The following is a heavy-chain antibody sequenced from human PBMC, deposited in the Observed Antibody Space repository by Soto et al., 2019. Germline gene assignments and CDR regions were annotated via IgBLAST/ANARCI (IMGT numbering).Heavy chain of an antibody. V-gene: IGHV3-23*01. D-gene: IGHD3-10*01. J-gene: IGHJ3*02. Sequence: HPVGSLRLSCAASGFAFTGHPMSWVRQAPEKGLEWVAGISDGGDLTYNADSVKGRFTISRDNSRNTLYLQMNSLRAEDTAVYYCARRVIGSSRAFDIWGQGTMVTVSS. CDR3: ARRVIGSSRAFDI. CDR1: GFAFTGHP. CDR2: ISDGGDLT.